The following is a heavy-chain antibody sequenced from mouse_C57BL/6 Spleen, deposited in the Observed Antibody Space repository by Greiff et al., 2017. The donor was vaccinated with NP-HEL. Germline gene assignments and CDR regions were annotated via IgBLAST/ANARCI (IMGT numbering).Heavy chain of an antibody. CDR2: INPGSGGT. CDR3: ARSWEGFAY. Sequence: QVQLQQSGAELVRPGTSVKVSCKASGYAFTNYLIEWVKQRPGQGLEWIGVINPGSGGTNYNEKFKGKATLTADKSSSTAYMQLSSLTSKDSAVYFCARSWEGFAYWGQGTLVTVSA. D-gene: IGHD4-1*01. CDR1: GYAFTNYL. J-gene: IGHJ3*01. V-gene: IGHV1-54*01.